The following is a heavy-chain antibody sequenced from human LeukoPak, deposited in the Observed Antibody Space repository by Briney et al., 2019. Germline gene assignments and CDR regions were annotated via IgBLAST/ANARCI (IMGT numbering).Heavy chain of an antibody. CDR3: AKAWAYGGNSGGDY. CDR2: ISGSGGST. CDR1: GFTFRSYA. Sequence: PGGSLRLSCAAPGFTFRSYAMSWVRQAPGKGLEWVSGISGSGGSTYYAASVKGRFTISRDNSKNTLYLQMNSLRAEDTAVYYCAKAWAYGGNSGGDYWGQRTLVTVSS. D-gene: IGHD4-23*01. V-gene: IGHV3-23*01. J-gene: IGHJ4*02.